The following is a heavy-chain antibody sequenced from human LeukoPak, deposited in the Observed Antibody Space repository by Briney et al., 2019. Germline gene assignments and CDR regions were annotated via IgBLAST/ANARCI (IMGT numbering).Heavy chain of an antibody. V-gene: IGHV1-3*01. D-gene: IGHD3-3*01. CDR2: INAGNGNT. CDR1: GYTFTSYA. Sequence: ASVKVSCKASGYTFTSYAMHWVRQAPGQRLEWMGWINAGNGNTKYSQKFQGRVTMTTDTSTSTAYMELRSLRSDDTAVYYCARDRGTIFGVVIVPYYFDYWGQGTLVTVSS. J-gene: IGHJ4*02. CDR3: ARDRGTIFGVVIVPYYFDY.